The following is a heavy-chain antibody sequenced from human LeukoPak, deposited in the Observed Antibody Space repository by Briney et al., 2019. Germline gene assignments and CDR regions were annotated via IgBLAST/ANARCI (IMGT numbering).Heavy chain of an antibody. D-gene: IGHD2-15*01. CDR3: ARGYCSGGTCYLVENWFDP. Sequence: GASVKVSCKASGYTFTGYYMYWVRQAPGQGLEWMGRINPNSGGTDYAQNFQGRVTMTRDTSISTAYMELSRLRSDDTAVYYCARGYCSGGTCYLVENWFDPWSQGTLVTVSS. V-gene: IGHV1-2*06. CDR1: GYTFTGYY. CDR2: INPNSGGT. J-gene: IGHJ5*02.